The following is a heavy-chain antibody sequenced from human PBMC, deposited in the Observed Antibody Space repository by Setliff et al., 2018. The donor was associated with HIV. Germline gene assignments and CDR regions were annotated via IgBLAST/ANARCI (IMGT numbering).Heavy chain of an antibody. V-gene: IGHV1-2*02. CDR2: VNPDSGDT. J-gene: IGHJ3*02. CDR3: ATLDQDFHSSAFDTFDI. Sequence: ASVKVSCKASGGTFSSYAISWVRQAPGQGLEWMGWVNPDSGDTNYAQKFQGRLTMTRDTSINTAYMELSRLRSDDTAVYYCATLDQDFHSSAFDTFDIWGQGTMVTVSS. D-gene: IGHD3-22*01. CDR1: GGTFSSYA.